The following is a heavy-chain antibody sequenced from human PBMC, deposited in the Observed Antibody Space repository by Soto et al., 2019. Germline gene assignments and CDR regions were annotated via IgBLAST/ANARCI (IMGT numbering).Heavy chain of an antibody. CDR3: ARVLPMFPGPRLLSIPN. J-gene: IGHJ4*02. V-gene: IGHV1-18*01. D-gene: IGHD3-3*01. Sequence: GASVKVSCKASGYTFTSYGISWVRQAPGLGLEWMGWISAYNGNTNYAQKLQGRVTMTTDTSTSTAYMELRSLRSDDTAVYYCARVLPMFPGPRLLSIPNWGQGTLVTVSS. CDR2: ISAYNGNT. CDR1: GYTFTSYG.